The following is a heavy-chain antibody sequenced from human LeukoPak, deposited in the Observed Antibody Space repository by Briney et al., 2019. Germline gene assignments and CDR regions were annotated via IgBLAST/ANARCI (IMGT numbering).Heavy chain of an antibody. V-gene: IGHV3-30*02. CDR1: GFTFSSYG. CDR2: IRYDGSNK. D-gene: IGHD5-18*01. CDR3: AKGGTARVKNWFDP. J-gene: IGHJ5*02. Sequence: GGSLRLSCAASGFTFSSYGMHWVRQAPGKGLEWVAFIRYDGSNKYYADSVKGRFTISRDNSKNTLYLQMNSLRAEDTAVYYCAKGGTARVKNWFDPWGQGTLVTVSS.